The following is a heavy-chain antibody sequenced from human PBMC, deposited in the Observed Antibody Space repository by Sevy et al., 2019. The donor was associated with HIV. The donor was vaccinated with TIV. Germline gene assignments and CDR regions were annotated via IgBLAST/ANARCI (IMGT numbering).Heavy chain of an antibody. CDR1: GYTFTGDY. Sequence: ASVKVSCKASGYTFTGDYMHWVRQTPGQGLEWMGWINPKRGDTKSAQRFQGRVTMTRDTSISTAYMELSRLRSDDTAVYYCTRAGXLYSXXXYGXXXXWGXGTLVTVSS. CDR3: TRAGXLYSXXXYGXXXX. J-gene: IGHJ4*02. D-gene: IGHD5-12*01. CDR2: INPKRGDT. V-gene: IGHV1-2*02.